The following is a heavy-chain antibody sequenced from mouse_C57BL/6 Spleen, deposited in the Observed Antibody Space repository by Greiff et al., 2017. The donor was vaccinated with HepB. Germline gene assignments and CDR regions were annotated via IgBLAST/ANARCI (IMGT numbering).Heavy chain of an antibody. Sequence: ESGPGLVKPSQSLSLTCSVTGYSITSGYYWNWIRQFPGNKLEWMGYISYDGSNNYNPSLKNRISITRDTSKNQFFLKLNSVTTEDTATYYCARDRITIDVWGTGTTVTVSS. D-gene: IGHD2-4*01. V-gene: IGHV3-6*01. J-gene: IGHJ1*03. CDR3: ARDRITIDV. CDR1: GYSITSGYY. CDR2: ISYDGSN.